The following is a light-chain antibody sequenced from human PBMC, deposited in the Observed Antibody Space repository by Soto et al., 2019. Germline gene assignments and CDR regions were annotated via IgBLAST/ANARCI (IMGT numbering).Light chain of an antibody. Sequence: AIQLTQSPSSLSASVGDRVTITCRASQGISSALAWYQQKPGKAPKLLIYDASSLESGVPSRFSGSGSGTDFTRTISSLQPEDFATYHCQQFNSYPSLTFGGGTKVESK. CDR1: QGISSA. V-gene: IGKV1-13*02. J-gene: IGKJ4*01. CDR2: DAS. CDR3: QQFNSYPSLT.